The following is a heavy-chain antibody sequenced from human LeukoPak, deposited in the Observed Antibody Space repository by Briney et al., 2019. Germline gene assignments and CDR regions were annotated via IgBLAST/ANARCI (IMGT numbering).Heavy chain of an antibody. Sequence: SETLSLTCAVYGGSFSGYYWSWIRQPPGKGLEWIGEINHSGSTNYNPSLKSRVTISVDTSKNQFSLKLSSVTAADTAVYYCARAHSYESPRGGYNCFTPGAKGTRLTLSS. V-gene: IGHV4-34*01. CDR2: INHSGST. J-gene: IGHJ5*02. D-gene: IGHD3-22*01. CDR1: GGSFSGYY. CDR3: ARAHSYESPRGGYNCFTP.